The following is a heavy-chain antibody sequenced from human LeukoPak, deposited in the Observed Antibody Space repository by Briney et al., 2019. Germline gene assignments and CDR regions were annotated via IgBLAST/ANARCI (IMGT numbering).Heavy chain of an antibody. J-gene: IGHJ4*02. CDR3: AKRSHRSATGYFDY. V-gene: IGHV3-23*01. D-gene: IGHD1-14*01. CDR1: GFTFSSSA. CDR2: ISNNGGYT. Sequence: GGSLRLSCAASGFTFSSSAMSWVRQAPGRGLEWVSAISNNGGYTYYADSVQGRFTISRDNSKSTLCLQMNSLRAEDTAVYYCAKRSHRSATGYFDYWGQGTLVTVSS.